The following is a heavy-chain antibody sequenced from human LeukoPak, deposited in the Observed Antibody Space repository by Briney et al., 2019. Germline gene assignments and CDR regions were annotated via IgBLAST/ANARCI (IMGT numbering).Heavy chain of an antibody. CDR3: ARQNSGSYSFDY. V-gene: IGHV4-59*08. Sequence: SETLSLTCTVSGGSISSYYWSWIRQPPGKGLEWIGYIYYSGSTNYNPSLKSRVTISVDTSKYQFSLKLSSVTAADTVVYYCARQNSGSYSFDYWGQGTLVTVSS. D-gene: IGHD1-26*01. J-gene: IGHJ4*02. CDR2: IYYSGST. CDR1: GGSISSYY.